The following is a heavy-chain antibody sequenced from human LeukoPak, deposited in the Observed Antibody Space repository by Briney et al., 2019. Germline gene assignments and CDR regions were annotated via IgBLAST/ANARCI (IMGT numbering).Heavy chain of an antibody. J-gene: IGHJ3*02. CDR3: ARTGNEACCGGDCYQNAFDI. V-gene: IGHV4-61*01. D-gene: IGHD2-21*02. CDR1: GDSVSSGSYY. CDR2: IYYSGST. Sequence: SETLSLTCTVSGDSVSSGSYYWSWIRQPPGKGLEWIGYIYYSGSTNYNPSLKSRVTISVDTSKNQFSLKLSSVTAADTAVYYCARTGNEACCGGDCYQNAFDIWGQGTMVTVSS.